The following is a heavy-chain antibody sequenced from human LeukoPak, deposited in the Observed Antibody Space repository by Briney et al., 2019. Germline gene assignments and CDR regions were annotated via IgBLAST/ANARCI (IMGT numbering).Heavy chain of an antibody. D-gene: IGHD3-22*01. V-gene: IGHV4-38-2*01. CDR3: ARQYWDDSKLDY. Sequence: SETLSLTCAVSGHSISSGYYWDWIRQPPGKGLEWIGNIYHSGSTYYNPSIKSPVTISVDTSKNQFSLKLSSVTAADTAVYYCARQYWDDSKLDYWGQGTLVTVSS. J-gene: IGHJ4*02. CDR1: GHSISSGYY. CDR2: IYHSGST.